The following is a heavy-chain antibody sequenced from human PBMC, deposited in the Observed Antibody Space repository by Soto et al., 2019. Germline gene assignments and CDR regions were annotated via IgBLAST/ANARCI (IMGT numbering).Heavy chain of an antibody. V-gene: IGHV1-69*06. CDR2: ITPVFGAG. CDR1: GGTFNNYA. D-gene: IGHD2-15*01. Sequence: QVQLVQSGAEVKKPGSSVKVSCKASGGTFNNYAFSWVRQAPGQGLEWRGGITPVFGAGHYARKFQHRFTITADKSTSNANMELISPRSEDTAVYYCARGVECRVYCIKKPTCLDPGGQGTRVTVPS. J-gene: IGHJ5*02. CDR3: ARGVECRVYCIKKPTCLDP.